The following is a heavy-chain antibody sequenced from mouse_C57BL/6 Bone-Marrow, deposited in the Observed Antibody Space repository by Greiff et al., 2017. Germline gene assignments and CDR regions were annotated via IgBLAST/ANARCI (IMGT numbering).Heavy chain of an antibody. V-gene: IGHV14-4*01. CDR2: IDPENGDT. D-gene: IGHD1-1*01. CDR1: GFNIKDDY. Sequence: VQLQQSGAELVRPGASVKLSCTASGFNIKDDYMHWVKQRPEQGLEWIGWIDPENGDTEYAAKFQGKATITADTSSNTAYLQLSSLTSEDTAVYYCTTGGSYWYFYVWGTGTTVTVSA. J-gene: IGHJ1*03. CDR3: TTGGSYWYFYV.